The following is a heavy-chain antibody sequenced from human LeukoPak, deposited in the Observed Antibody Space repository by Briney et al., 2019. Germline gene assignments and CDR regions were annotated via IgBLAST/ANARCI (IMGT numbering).Heavy chain of an antibody. D-gene: IGHD3-22*01. Sequence: SETLSLTCTVSGGSISGYYWTWIRQPPGKGLEWIGYIYYSGSTKYNPSLKSRVTISVDTSKNQFSLKLSSVTAADTAVYYCARSITMIVVAPGYWGQGTLVTVSS. CDR3: ARSITMIVVAPGY. CDR2: IYYSGST. CDR1: GGSISGYY. J-gene: IGHJ4*02. V-gene: IGHV4-59*01.